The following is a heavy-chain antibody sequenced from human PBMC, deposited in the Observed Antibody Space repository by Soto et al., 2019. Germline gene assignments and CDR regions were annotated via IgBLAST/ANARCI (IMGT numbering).Heavy chain of an antibody. D-gene: IGHD6-19*01. J-gene: IGHJ4*02. CDR2: ISSSGGST. Sequence: GGSLRLSCAASGFTFSTYAMSWVRQAPGKGLEWVSTISSSGGSTHYADSVKGRFTISRDNSKNTLFLQMNSLRAEDTAVYYCVRGEGGWETYWGQGTLVTVSS. CDR1: GFTFSTYA. V-gene: IGHV3-23*01. CDR3: VRGEGGWETY.